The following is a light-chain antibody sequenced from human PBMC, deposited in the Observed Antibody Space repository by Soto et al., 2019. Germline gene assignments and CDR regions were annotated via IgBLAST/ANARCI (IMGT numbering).Light chain of an antibody. CDR3: QQYGSSPPYN. V-gene: IGKV3-20*01. CDR2: GAS. CDR1: QSVSSSY. Sequence: EIVLTQSPGTLSLSPGERATLSCRASQSVSSSYLAWYQQKHGQAPRLLIYGASSRATGIPDRFSGSGSGTDLTLTISRLEPEDFAVYYCQQYGSSPPYNFGQGTKMEIK. J-gene: IGKJ2*01.